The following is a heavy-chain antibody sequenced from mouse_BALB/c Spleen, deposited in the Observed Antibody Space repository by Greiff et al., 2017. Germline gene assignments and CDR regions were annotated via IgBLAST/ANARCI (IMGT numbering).Heavy chain of an antibody. D-gene: IGHD2-4*01. CDR3: TRADYDYDEGFAY. Sequence: DVQLVESGGGLVKPGGSLKLSCAASGFTFSSYTMSWVRQTPEKRLEWVATISSGGSYTYYPDSVKGRFTISRDNAKNTLYLQMSSLKSEDTAMYYCTRADYDYDEGFAYWGQGTLVTVSA. V-gene: IGHV5-6-4*01. CDR2: ISSGGSYT. CDR1: GFTFSSYT. J-gene: IGHJ3*01.